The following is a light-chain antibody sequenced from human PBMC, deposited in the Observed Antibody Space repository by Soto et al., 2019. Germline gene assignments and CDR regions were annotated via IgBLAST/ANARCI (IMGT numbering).Light chain of an antibody. V-gene: IGKV1-9*01. Sequence: TQMTQSPSSLSASIGDRVTITCRATQGGGRYFAWYQQKPGSAPRRLIYGASTLHSDVPSRFSGSESGKDFSLTIDSLQPEDFATYYCQVINNYPRVFGQGTKVEIK. CDR1: QGGGRY. J-gene: IGKJ1*01. CDR2: GAS. CDR3: QVINNYPRV.